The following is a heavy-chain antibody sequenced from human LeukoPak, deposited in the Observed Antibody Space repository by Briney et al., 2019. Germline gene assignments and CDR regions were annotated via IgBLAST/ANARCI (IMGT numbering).Heavy chain of an antibody. J-gene: IGHJ4*02. V-gene: IGHV3-53*01. Sequence: GGSLRLSCAASGFTVSGNYMSWVRQAPGKGLEWVSVINSDGSTYDADSVKGRFTISRDNAKTSLYLQMNSLRAEDTAVYYCARDHTVAGIFEYWGQGTLVSVSS. D-gene: IGHD6-19*01. CDR1: GFTVSGNY. CDR3: ARDHTVAGIFEY. CDR2: INSDGST.